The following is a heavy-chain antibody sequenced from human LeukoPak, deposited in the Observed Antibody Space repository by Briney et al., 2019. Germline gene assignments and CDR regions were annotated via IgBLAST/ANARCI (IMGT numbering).Heavy chain of an antibody. Sequence: ASVKVSCKTSGYTITNYGITWVRQAPGQGLEWMGWISTYNGNTNYAQKVQGRVTMTTDTSTSTAFMELRSLTSDDTAVYYCASRSGTYPYYIDYWGQGTLVTVSS. D-gene: IGHD1-26*01. V-gene: IGHV1-18*01. CDR1: GYTITNYG. CDR2: ISTYNGNT. J-gene: IGHJ4*02. CDR3: ASRSGTYPYYIDY.